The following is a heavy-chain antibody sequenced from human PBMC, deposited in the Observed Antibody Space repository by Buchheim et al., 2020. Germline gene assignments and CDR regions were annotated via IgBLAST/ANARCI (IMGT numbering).Heavy chain of an antibody. CDR3: AKDAGYVSNTFDY. CDR2: ISKDGVKR. CDR1: RFNFSIYA. V-gene: IGHV3-30*18. Sequence: QVQLVESGGGVVQPGRSLRLSCAASRFNFSIYAVHWVRQAPGKGLEWVALISKDGVKRIYADSVKGRFTISRDNSKSTVFLEMNSLRGDDSAMYYCAKDAGYVSNTFDYWGQGAL. J-gene: IGHJ4*02. D-gene: IGHD2-15*01.